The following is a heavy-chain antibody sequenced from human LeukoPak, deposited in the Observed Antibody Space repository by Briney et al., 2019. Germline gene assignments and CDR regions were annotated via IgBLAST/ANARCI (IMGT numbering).Heavy chain of an antibody. CDR2: IRYDGSNK. CDR1: GFTFSSYG. J-gene: IGHJ4*02. D-gene: IGHD3-16*01. V-gene: IGHV3-30*02. Sequence: GGSLRLSCAASGFTFSSYGMHWVRQAPGKGLEWVAFIRYDGSNKYYADSVKGRFTISRDNSKNTLYLQMNSLRAEDTAVYYCAKDHRLGYDYVWGSLDYWGQGTLVTVSS. CDR3: AKDHRLGYDYVWGSLDY.